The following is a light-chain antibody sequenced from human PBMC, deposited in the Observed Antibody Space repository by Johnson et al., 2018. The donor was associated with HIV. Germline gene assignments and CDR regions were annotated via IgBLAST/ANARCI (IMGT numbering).Light chain of an antibody. V-gene: IGLV1-51*02. Sequence: QSVLTQPPSVSAAPGQRVTISCSGSSSNIGSNYVSWYQQVPGTAPKLLIYENTKRPSGIPDRFSGSKSGTSATLGITGLQTGDEADYYCGTWDSSLSAGGVFGTGTKVTVL. CDR2: ENT. CDR3: GTWDSSLSAGGV. CDR1: SSNIGSNY. J-gene: IGLJ1*01.